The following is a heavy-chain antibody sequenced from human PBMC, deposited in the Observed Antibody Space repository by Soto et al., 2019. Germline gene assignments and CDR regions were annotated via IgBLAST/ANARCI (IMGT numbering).Heavy chain of an antibody. CDR1: GGSFRGFY. CDR3: ARANDFWGGRPLSIHS. Sequence: TETLSLTCAVSGGSFRGFYWTWIRQSPGKGLEWLGDINHVGITNYNPSLKSRVSIPVDTSKSQFSLKLSSVTAAATAVYYCARANDFWGGRPLSIHSWGPGTLVTVFS. J-gene: IGHJ4*02. V-gene: IGHV4-34*01. CDR2: INHVGIT. D-gene: IGHD3-3*01.